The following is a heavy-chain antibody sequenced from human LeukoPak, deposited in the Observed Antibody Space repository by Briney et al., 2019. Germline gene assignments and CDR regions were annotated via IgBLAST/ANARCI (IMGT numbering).Heavy chain of an antibody. CDR3: ASGGYSYGFDY. Sequence: SEALSLTCAVSGGSISSGGYSWSWIRQPPGKGLEWIGYIYHNGNTYYSPSLKSRVTISVDRSKNQLSLKLSSVTAADTAMYYCASGGYSYGFDYWGQGTLVTVSS. J-gene: IGHJ4*02. V-gene: IGHV4-30-2*01. CDR1: GGSISSGGYS. D-gene: IGHD5-18*01. CDR2: IYHNGNT.